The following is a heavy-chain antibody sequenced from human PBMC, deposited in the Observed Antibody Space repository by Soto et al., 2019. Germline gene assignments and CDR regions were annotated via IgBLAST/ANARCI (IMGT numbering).Heavy chain of an antibody. CDR1: DFPIIRPYS. CDR2: ISHSGTT. Sequence: AETLSLTFLVSDFPIIRPYSWGWIRQPPGKGLDVMGSISHSGTTSYSPSLTSRVSISVDTSKNQVSLKLTSVTDAETDVYFCARVTMVVRDSDHFGVDVWGNGTTVTVSS. D-gene: IGHD4-17*01. V-gene: IGHV4-38-2*02. CDR3: ARVTMVVRDSDHFGVDV. J-gene: IGHJ6*04.